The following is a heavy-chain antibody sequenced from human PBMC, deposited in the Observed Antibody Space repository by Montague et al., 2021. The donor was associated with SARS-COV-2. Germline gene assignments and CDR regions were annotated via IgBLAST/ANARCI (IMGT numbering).Heavy chain of an antibody. J-gene: IGHJ5*02. D-gene: IGHD5-24*01. CDR2: IYHRGST. Sequence: SETLSLTCTVSGGSINSSSWSWIRQPPGKGLEYIGYIYHRGSTNYNPSLKTRVTISVDPSKNQFSLKLSSVTAADTAVYYCAREDRWNWFDPWGQGTLVIVSS. V-gene: IGHV4-59*01. CDR3: AREDRWNWFDP. CDR1: GGSINSSS.